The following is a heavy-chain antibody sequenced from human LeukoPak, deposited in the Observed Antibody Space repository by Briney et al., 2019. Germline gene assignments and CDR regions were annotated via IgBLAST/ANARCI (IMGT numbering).Heavy chain of an antibody. D-gene: IGHD6-6*01. J-gene: IGHJ3*02. CDR2: IYHSGST. CDR3: ARVSGSSSFRAYDAFGI. V-gene: IGHV4-30-2*01. Sequence: SQILSLTCTVSGGSISSGGYYWSWIRQPPGKGLEWIGYIYHSGSTYYNPSLKSRVTISVDRSKNQFSLKLSSVTAADTAVYYCARVSGSSSFRAYDAFGIWGQGTMVTVSS. CDR1: GGSISSGGYY.